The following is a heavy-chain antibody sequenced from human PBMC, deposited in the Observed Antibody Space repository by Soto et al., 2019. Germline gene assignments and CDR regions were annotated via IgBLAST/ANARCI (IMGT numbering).Heavy chain of an antibody. CDR1: GGSFSGYY. J-gene: IGHJ6*02. Sequence: PSETLSLTCAVYGGSFSGYYWSWIRQPPGKGLEWIGEINHSGSTNYNPSLKSRVTISVDTSKNQFSLKLSSVTAADTAVYYCARADYGSGRILYYYGINVWGQGTTVTVSS. D-gene: IGHD3-10*01. V-gene: IGHV4-34*01. CDR2: INHSGST. CDR3: ARADYGSGRILYYYGINV.